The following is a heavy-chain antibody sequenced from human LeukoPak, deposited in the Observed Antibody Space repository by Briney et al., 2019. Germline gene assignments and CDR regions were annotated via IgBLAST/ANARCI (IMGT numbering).Heavy chain of an antibody. CDR2: IYYSGST. CDR1: GGSISSYY. J-gene: IGHJ5*02. V-gene: IGHV4-59*08. CDR3: ARQLLTYSGYGAINWFDP. Sequence: SETLSLTCTVSGGSISSYYWSWIRQPAGKGLEWIGYIYYSGSTNYNPSLKSRVTISVDTSKNQFSLKLSSVTAADTAVYYCARQLLTYSGYGAINWFDPWGQGTLVTVSS. D-gene: IGHD5-12*01.